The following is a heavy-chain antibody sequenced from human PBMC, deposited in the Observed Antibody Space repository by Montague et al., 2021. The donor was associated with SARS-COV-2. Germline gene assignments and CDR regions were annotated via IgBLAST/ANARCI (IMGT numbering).Heavy chain of an antibody. D-gene: IGHD3-10*01. V-gene: IGHV4-34*01. CDR1: GGSFSGYS. Sequence: SETLSLTCAVYGGSFSGYSWSWIRQPPGKGLERVWEINHSGSANYNPSLKSRVTISVDTSKNQFSLKLSPVTVADTAVYYCARVRYYGSGTSLGMDVWGQGTTVTVSS. J-gene: IGHJ6*02. CDR2: INHSGSA. CDR3: ARVRYYGSGTSLGMDV.